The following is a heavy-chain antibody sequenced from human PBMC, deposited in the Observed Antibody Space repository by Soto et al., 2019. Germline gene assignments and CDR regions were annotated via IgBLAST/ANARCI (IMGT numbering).Heavy chain of an antibody. V-gene: IGHV3-9*01. Sequence: EVHLVESGGGLVQPGRSLRLSCAASGFTFDDYAMHWVRQAPGKGLQWVSTSWNTGRVDYADSVRGRFIISRDKSKKSLFLEMNNLRPEDTAFYYCAKDISPTYNDILTRDAGADYWGQGTLVTVSS. CDR2: TSWNTGRV. J-gene: IGHJ4*02. CDR1: GFTFDDYA. D-gene: IGHD3-9*01. CDR3: AKDISPTYNDILTRDAGADY.